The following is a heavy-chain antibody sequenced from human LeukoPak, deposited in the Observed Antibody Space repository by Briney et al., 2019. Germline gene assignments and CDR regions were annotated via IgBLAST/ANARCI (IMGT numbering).Heavy chain of an antibody. J-gene: IGHJ4*02. CDR2: LRGDGET. V-gene: IGHV3-23*01. Sequence: LSGGSLTLSCAASGFTFSSYAMSWVRQAPARGLEWVSSLRGDGETFYADSVKGRFTLSRDHSRNTVYLHLNSLRVEDTAVYYCAKASWVSSADAGLWGQGTVVTVS. CDR1: GFTFSSYA. D-gene: IGHD3-16*01. CDR3: AKASWVSSADAGL.